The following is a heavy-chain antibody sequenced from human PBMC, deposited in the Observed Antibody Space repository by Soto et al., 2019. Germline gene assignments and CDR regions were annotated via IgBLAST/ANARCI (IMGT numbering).Heavy chain of an antibody. J-gene: IGHJ6*02. CDR3: ARTALKIGTTGYYYDMDV. CDR1: GFTFSSYW. D-gene: IGHD1-7*01. CDR2: IKQDGSEK. V-gene: IGHV3-7*05. Sequence: GGSLRLSCTASGFTFSSYWMTWVRQGPGKGLEWVANIKQDGSEKYYVDSVKGRFTISRDNAKNSLYLQMNSLRAEDTAVYYCARTALKIGTTGYYYDMDVWGQGTTVTVSS.